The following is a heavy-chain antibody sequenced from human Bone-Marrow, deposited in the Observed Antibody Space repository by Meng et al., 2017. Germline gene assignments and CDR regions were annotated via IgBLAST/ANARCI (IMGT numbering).Heavy chain of an antibody. V-gene: IGHV4-30-4*01. CDR2: IYYSGST. CDR1: GGSISSGDYY. D-gene: IGHD4-17*01. Sequence: QVQLQESGLGLGKPSQTLSLTCTVSGGSISSGDYYWSWIRQPPGKGLEWIGYIYYSGSTYYNPSLKSRVTISVDTSKNQFSLKLSSVTAADTAAYYCASSMTTVTAEIDYWGQGTLVTVSS. CDR3: ASSMTTVTAEIDY. J-gene: IGHJ4*02.